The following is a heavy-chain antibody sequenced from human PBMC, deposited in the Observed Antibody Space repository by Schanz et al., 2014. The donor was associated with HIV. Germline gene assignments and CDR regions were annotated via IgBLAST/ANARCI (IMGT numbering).Heavy chain of an antibody. CDR1: GFTFSNFA. CDR3: AKMARSVAANTNFDY. V-gene: IGHV3-23*01. CDR2: ISGSGVST. D-gene: IGHD6-19*01. Sequence: EVQMLESGGGSVQPGGSLRLSCAASGFTFSNFAMSWVRQAPGKGLEWVSSISGSGVSTFYAGSVKGRFAISRDKSKNTLYLQINSLRVEDTAVYYCAKMARSVAANTNFDYWGQGTLVTVSS. J-gene: IGHJ4*02.